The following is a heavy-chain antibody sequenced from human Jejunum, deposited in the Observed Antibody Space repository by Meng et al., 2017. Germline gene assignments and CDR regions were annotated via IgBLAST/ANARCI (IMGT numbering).Heavy chain of an antibody. V-gene: IGHV4-39*07. CDR2: IYYSGST. Sequence: SETLSLTCSVSGGSITTTNYYWGWIRQSPGQGLEWLASIYYSGSTYYNPSVESRVTMLVDTSKNQISLKLNSVTAADTAVYYCARLHLEGISMTAAGSVAFDIWGQGTLVTVSS. CDR3: ARLHLEGISMTAAGSVAFDI. J-gene: IGHJ3*02. CDR1: GGSITTTNYY. D-gene: IGHD6-13*01.